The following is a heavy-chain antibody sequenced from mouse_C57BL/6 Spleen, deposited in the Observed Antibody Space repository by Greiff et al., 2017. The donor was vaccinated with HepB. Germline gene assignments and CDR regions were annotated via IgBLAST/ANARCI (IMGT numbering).Heavy chain of an antibody. V-gene: IGHV1-52*01. J-gene: IGHJ1*03. Sequence: QVQLQQPGAELVRPGSSVKLSCKASGYTFTSYWMHWVKQRPIQGLEWIGNIDPSDSETHYNQKFQDKATLTVDKSSSTAYMQLSSLTSEDSAVYSCARSITTVIYWYYDVWGTGTTVTVSS. D-gene: IGHD1-1*01. CDR3: ARSITTVIYWYYDV. CDR1: GYTFTSYW. CDR2: IDPSDSET.